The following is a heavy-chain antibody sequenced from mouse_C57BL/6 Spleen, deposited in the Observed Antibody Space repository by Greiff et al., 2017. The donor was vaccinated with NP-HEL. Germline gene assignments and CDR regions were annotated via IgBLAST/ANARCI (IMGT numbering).Heavy chain of an antibody. D-gene: IGHD2-1*01. CDR1: GFNIKDYY. CDR3: ARRGNYDWFAY. Sequence: EVKLVESGAELVKPGASVKLSCTASGFNIKDYYMHWVKQRTEQGLEWIGRIDPEDGETKYAPKFQGKATITADTSSNTAYLQLSSLTSEDTAVYYCARRGNYDWFAYWGQGTLVTVSA. J-gene: IGHJ3*01. V-gene: IGHV14-2*01. CDR2: IDPEDGET.